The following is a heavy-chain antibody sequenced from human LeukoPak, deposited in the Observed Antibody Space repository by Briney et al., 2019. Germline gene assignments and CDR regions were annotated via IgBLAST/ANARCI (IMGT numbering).Heavy chain of an antibody. Sequence: ASVKGSCKASGYTFTGYYMHWVRQAPGQGLEWMGRINVNSGGTNYAQKFQGRVTMTRDTSISTAYMELRRLRSDDTAVYYCARPLGYCSSNSCYLDVWGKGTTVTVSS. CDR2: INVNSGGT. D-gene: IGHD2-2*01. CDR3: ARPLGYCSSNSCYLDV. CDR1: GYTFTGYY. J-gene: IGHJ6*03. V-gene: IGHV1-2*06.